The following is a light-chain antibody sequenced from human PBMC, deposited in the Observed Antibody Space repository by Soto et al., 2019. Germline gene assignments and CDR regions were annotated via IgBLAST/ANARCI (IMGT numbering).Light chain of an antibody. CDR3: QQLNSYPRT. CDR1: QGISSY. Sequence: IQLTQSPSSLSASVGDRVTITCRASQGISSYLAWYQQKPGTAPKLLIYAASTLQSGVPSRFSGRGSGTDFTLTISSLQPADFATYYCQQLNSYPRTFGPWTKVDIK. V-gene: IGKV1-9*01. J-gene: IGKJ3*01. CDR2: AAS.